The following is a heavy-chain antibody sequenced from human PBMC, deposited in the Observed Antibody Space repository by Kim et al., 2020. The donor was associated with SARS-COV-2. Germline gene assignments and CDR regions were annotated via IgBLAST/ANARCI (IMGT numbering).Heavy chain of an antibody. CDR3: ARRAVTNWSHDN. CDR2: IYRGGGT. CDR1: GFTVSNSY. D-gene: IGHD1-1*01. Sequence: GGSLRLSCAASGFTVSNSYMSWVRQAPGKGLEWVSVIYRGGGTYYADSVKGRFTVSRDNSRNTLFLQMNSLRADDTAIYYCARRAVTNWSHDNLGQGTLVTVSS. J-gene: IGHJ4*02. V-gene: IGHV3-53*01.